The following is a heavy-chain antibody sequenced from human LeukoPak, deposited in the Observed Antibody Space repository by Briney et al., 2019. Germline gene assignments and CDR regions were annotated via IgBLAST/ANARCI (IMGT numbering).Heavy chain of an antibody. Sequence: SETLSLTCIVSGASISNYYWSWIRQPAGKGPEWIGRIYNGGSTNYNSSLRSRITMSLDTSKNQFSLKLTSVTAADTAVYYCARFGGSGDARGYFDNWGQGTLVTVSS. V-gene: IGHV4-4*07. CDR1: GASISNYY. CDR3: ARFGGSGDARGYFDN. D-gene: IGHD2-15*01. J-gene: IGHJ4*02. CDR2: IYNGGST.